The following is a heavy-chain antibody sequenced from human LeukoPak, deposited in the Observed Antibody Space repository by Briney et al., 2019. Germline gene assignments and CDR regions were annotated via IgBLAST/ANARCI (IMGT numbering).Heavy chain of an antibody. J-gene: IGHJ4*02. CDR3: ANFACCHFDSESGY. CDR1: GFPFSTYG. CDR2: LRYDGSDK. Sequence: PGGSLRLSCAASGFPFSTYGMHWVRQAPGKGLEWVAFLRYDGSDKYYADSVKGRFTISRDNSKNTLYLQMNYLRAEDTAVYYCANFACCHFDSESGYWGQGTLVTVSS. D-gene: IGHD3-9*01. V-gene: IGHV3-30*02.